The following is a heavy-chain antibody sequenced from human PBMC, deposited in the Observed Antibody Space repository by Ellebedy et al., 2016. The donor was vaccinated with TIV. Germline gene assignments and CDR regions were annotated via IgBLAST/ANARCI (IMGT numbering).Heavy chain of an antibody. D-gene: IGHD2-15*01. CDR3: ASQYCNGGYCYRFFDH. CDR1: GFTFTTHA. Sequence: PGGSLRLSCAGSGFTFTTHAMSWVRQAPGKGLEWVSAISGSGDITNYADSVKGRFTISRDNSHNTLYLQMNSWRVEDTAVYYCASQYCNGGYCYRFFDHWGQGTLLTVSS. J-gene: IGHJ4*02. V-gene: IGHV3-23*01. CDR2: ISGSGDIT.